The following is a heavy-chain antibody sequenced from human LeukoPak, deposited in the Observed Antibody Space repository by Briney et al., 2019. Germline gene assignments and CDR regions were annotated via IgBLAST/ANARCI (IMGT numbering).Heavy chain of an antibody. J-gene: IGHJ3*02. D-gene: IGHD6-25*01. CDR3: ASGNGHAFDI. V-gene: IGHV3-30*02. Sequence: GGSLRLSCVGSTFTFSDYGMHWVRQAPGKGLEWVAFIRNDGAKTYYADSAKGRFTISRDNSRNTLYLQINSLRAEDTAVYYCASGNGHAFDIWGQGTVVTVSS. CDR2: IRNDGAKT. CDR1: TFTFSDYG.